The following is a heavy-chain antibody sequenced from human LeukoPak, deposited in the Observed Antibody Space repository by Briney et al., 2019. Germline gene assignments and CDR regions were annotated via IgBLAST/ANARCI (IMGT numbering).Heavy chain of an antibody. CDR1: GYTFTSYD. CDR2: MNPNSGNT. CDR3: ARWRGYCSSTSCYGDIDY. J-gene: IGHJ4*02. V-gene: IGHV1-8*01. D-gene: IGHD2-2*01. Sequence: ASVKVSCKASGYTFTSYDINWVRQATGQGLEWMGWMNPNSGNTGYAQKFQGRVTMTRNTSISTAYMELSSLRSEDTAVYYCARWRGYCSSTSCYGDIDYWGQETLVTVSS.